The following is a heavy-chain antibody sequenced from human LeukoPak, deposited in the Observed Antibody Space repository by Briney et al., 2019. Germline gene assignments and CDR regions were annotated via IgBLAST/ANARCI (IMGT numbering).Heavy chain of an antibody. D-gene: IGHD3-22*01. V-gene: IGHV1-2*02. CDR1: GYTFTDYN. CDR2: INPNSGGT. J-gene: IGHJ4*02. Sequence: ASVKVSCKASGYTFTDYNIHWVRQAPGQGLEWMGWINPNSGGTNYAQKFQGRVTMTRDTSISTAYMELSRLRSDDTAVYYCARDLYYGSSGYYSQDFDYWGQGTLVTVSS. CDR3: ARDLYYGSSGYYSQDFDY.